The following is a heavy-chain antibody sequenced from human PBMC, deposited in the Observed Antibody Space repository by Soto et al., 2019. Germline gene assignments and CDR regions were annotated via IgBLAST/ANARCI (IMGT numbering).Heavy chain of an antibody. D-gene: IGHD2-15*01. J-gene: IGHJ6*02. CDR1: GFTFRSYA. V-gene: IGHV3-30-3*01. CDR2: ISHDGSNK. Sequence: SGFTFRSYAMHWVRQAPGKGLECVAVISHDGSNKFYRDYVKGRFTISRDNSKNTLYLQINSLRYEDTAVYYCARGDREDIAVVIGVRPGEYGVDVWGQGTTVTVSS. CDR3: ARGDREDIAVVIGVRPGEYGVDV.